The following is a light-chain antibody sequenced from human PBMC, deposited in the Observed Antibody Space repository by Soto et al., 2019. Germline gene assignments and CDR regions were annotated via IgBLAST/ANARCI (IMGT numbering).Light chain of an antibody. CDR2: DVS. V-gene: IGLV2-11*01. CDR3: CSYAGSYTFEGV. J-gene: IGLJ3*02. CDR1: SSDVGGYNY. Sequence: QSALTQPCSVSGSPGQSVTISCTGTSSDVGGYNYVSWYQQHPGKAPKLMIYDVSKRPSGVPDRFSGSKSGNTASLTISGLQAEDEADYYCCSYAGSYTFEGVFGGGTKLTVL.